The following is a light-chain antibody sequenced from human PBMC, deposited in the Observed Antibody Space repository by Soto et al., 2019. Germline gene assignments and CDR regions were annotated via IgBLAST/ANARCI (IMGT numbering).Light chain of an antibody. J-gene: IGKJ1*01. CDR3: QQYGSSRT. CDR1: QSVSSSY. V-gene: IGKV3-20*01. CDR2: GAS. Sequence: EIVLTQSPGTLSLSPGERATLSCRASQSVSSSYLAWYQQKPGQAPRRLIYGASSRATGIPDRVSGSGSGPASTLTISRLEPEDLAVYYCQQYGSSRTFGQGTKVEIK.